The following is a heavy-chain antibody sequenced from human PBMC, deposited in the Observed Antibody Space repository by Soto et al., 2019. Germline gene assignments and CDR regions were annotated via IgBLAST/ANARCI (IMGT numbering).Heavy chain of an antibody. J-gene: IGHJ6*02. V-gene: IGHV3-23*01. Sequence: PGGSLRLSCAASGFTFSSYAMSWVRQAPGKGLEWVSAISGSGGSTYYADSVKGRFTTSRDNSKNTLYLQMNSLRAEDTAVYYCAKDPTLKTVYYYYGMDVWGQGTTVTVSS. CDR2: ISGSGGST. CDR1: GFTFSSYA. CDR3: AKDPTLKTVYYYYGMDV.